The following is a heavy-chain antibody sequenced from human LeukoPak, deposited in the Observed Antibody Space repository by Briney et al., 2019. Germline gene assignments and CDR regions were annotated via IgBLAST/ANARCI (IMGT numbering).Heavy chain of an antibody. J-gene: IGHJ4*02. D-gene: IGHD2-2*02. Sequence: SVKVSCKASVGTFSSYAISWVRQAPGQGLEWMGGIIPIFGTANYAQKFQGRVTITADESTSTAYKELSSLRSEDTAVYYCARDLGCSSTSCYNHYFDYWGQGTLVTVSS. V-gene: IGHV1-69*01. CDR1: VGTFSSYA. CDR2: IIPIFGTA. CDR3: ARDLGCSSTSCYNHYFDY.